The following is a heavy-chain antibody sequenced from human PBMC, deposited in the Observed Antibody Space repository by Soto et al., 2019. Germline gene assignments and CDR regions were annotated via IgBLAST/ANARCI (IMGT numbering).Heavy chain of an antibody. V-gene: IGHV3-48*03. Sequence: GSLKISGTASGLIFRNHEFNWVRQAPGKGLEWLSYINSDGTTYYAEAVKGRFTVSRDNAENSVHLQMSSLRAEDTAVYYCARETPHCGGDCFDYWGQGTLVTVSS. CDR3: ARETPHCGGDCFDY. CDR2: INSDGTT. J-gene: IGHJ4*02. CDR1: GLIFRNHE. D-gene: IGHD2-21*02.